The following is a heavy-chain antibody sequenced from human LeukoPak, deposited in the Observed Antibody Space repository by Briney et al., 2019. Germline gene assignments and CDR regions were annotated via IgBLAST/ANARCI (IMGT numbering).Heavy chain of an antibody. CDR1: GYTFTGYF. Sequence: GASVKVSCKASGYTFTGYFMHWVRQAPGQGLEWMGIINPSGGSTSYAQKFQGRVTMTRDTSTSTVYMELSSLRSEDTAVYYCARDPKYTIFGVVITYYYYYMDVWGKGTTVTVSS. J-gene: IGHJ6*03. CDR3: ARDPKYTIFGVVITYYYYYMDV. V-gene: IGHV1-46*01. D-gene: IGHD3-3*01. CDR2: INPSGGST.